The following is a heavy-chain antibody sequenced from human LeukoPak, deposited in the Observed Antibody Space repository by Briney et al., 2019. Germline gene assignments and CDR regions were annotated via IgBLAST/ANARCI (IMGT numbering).Heavy chain of an antibody. CDR1: GGSITTSSYY. CDR3: ARHVFARTSCVRDAFDI. CDR2: IFYSGST. J-gene: IGHJ3*02. V-gene: IGHV4-39*01. D-gene: IGHD2-2*01. Sequence: SETLSLTCTVSGGSITTSSYYWGWIRQPPGKGLEWIGSIFYSGSTYYNPSLKSRVTISVDTSKNQFSLKLSSVTAADTAVYYCARHVFARTSCVRDAFDIWGQGTMVTVSS.